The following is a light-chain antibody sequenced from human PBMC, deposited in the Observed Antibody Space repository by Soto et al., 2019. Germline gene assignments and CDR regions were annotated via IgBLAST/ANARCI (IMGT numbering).Light chain of an antibody. J-gene: IGKJ1*01. V-gene: IGKV3D-20*01. Sequence: EIVLTQSPATLSLSPGERATLSCGASQSVGSSYLAWYQQKPGLAPRLLIYDTSTSATGIPDRFSGSGSGTHFTLTISRLEPEDFSVYYCQQYGTSPPQTFGQGTKVEIK. CDR1: QSVGSSY. CDR2: DTS. CDR3: QQYGTSPPQT.